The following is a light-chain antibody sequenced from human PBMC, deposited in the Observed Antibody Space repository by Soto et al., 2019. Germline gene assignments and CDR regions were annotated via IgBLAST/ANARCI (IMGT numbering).Light chain of an antibody. CDR2: DAS. Sequence: DIELTQSPSSLSLSLGDRVTLSCRASQSVSSYLAWYQQKPGKVPKLLIYDASNMHSGIPSRFSGSGSGTDFTLTISSLEPEDFAVYYCQKCSNAPLTFGQGTKLEIK. CDR1: QSVSSY. CDR3: QKCSNAPLT. J-gene: IGKJ2*01. V-gene: IGKV3-11*01.